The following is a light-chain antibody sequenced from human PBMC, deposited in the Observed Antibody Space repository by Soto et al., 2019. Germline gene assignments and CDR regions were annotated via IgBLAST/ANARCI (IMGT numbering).Light chain of an antibody. CDR3: QQLNSHLFI. V-gene: IGKV1-9*01. J-gene: IGKJ5*01. Sequence: DIPLTQSPSFLSASVGDRVTITCRASQGIDTYLAWYQQKPGKAPKLLIYAASFLQSGVPSRFSGSGSGTEFTLTISSLQPEDFAAYFCQQLNSHLFIFGQGTRLEIK. CDR1: QGIDTY. CDR2: AAS.